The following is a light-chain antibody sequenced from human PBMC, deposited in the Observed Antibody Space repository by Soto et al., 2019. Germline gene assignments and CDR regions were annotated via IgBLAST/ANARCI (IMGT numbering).Light chain of an antibody. CDR3: SSYAGSNNYV. V-gene: IGLV2-8*01. Sequence: QSALTQPPSASGSPGQSVTISCTGTSSDVGGYNYVSWYQQHPGKAPKLMIYEVIKRPSGVHDRFSGSKSGNTASLTVSGLQAEDEADYYCSSYAGSNNYVFGGGTKLTVL. J-gene: IGLJ2*01. CDR1: SSDVGGYNY. CDR2: EVI.